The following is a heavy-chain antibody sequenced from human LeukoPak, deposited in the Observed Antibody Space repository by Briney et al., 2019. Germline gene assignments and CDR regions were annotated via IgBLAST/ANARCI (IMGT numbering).Heavy chain of an antibody. CDR1: GFTFSNAW. CDR2: VKSKTDGGTT. V-gene: IGHV3-15*01. J-gene: IGHJ6*03. CDR3: TTDKRDYYYYYVDV. Sequence: KPGGSLRLSCAASGFTFSNAWMSWVRQAPGKGLEWVGRVKSKTDGGTTDYAAPVKGRFTISRDDSKNTLYLQMNSLKTEDTAVYYCTTDKRDYYYYYVDVWGKGTTVTVSS.